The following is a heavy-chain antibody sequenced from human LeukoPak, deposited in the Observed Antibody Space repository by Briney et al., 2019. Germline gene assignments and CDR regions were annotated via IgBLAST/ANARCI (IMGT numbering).Heavy chain of an antibody. Sequence: GESLKISCKGSGYSFTSYWIGWVRQMPGKGLEWMGIIYPGDSDTRYSPSFQGQVTISADKSIGTAYLQWSSLKASDTAMYYCARYMVGAAAASTLDYWGQGTLVTVSS. J-gene: IGHJ4*02. CDR2: IYPGDSDT. D-gene: IGHD3-10*01. CDR1: GYSFTSYW. CDR3: ARYMVGAAAASTLDY. V-gene: IGHV5-51*01.